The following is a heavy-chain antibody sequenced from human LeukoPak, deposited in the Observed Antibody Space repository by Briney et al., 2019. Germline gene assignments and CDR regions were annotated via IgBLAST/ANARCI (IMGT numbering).Heavy chain of an antibody. CDR1: GGSMSSNRYY. Sequence: SETLSLTCTVSGGSMSSNRYYWGWIRQPPGKELEWDGNIYYSGTTYYNPSLKSRVTMSVDTSKNHFSLNLTSVTAADAAVYYCARLLCSSTSCLWPNVFDIWGQGTLVTVSS. CDR2: IYYSGTT. CDR3: ARLLCSSTSCLWPNVFDI. D-gene: IGHD2-2*01. J-gene: IGHJ3*02. V-gene: IGHV4-39*02.